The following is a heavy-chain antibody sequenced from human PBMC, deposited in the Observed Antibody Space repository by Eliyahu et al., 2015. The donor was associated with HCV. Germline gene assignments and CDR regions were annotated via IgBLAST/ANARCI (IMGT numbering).Heavy chain of an antibody. D-gene: IGHD2-15*01. CDR2: IRNKANSYTT. V-gene: IGHV3-72*01. CDR1: GFTFSDHY. CDR3: TRGSVAATPYFYDY. Sequence: EVQLVESGGGLVQPGGSLRLSCAASGFTFSDHYMDWVRRAPGKGLEWVGRIRNKANSYTTEYAASVKGRFTIARDDSKNSLYLQMNSLKTEDTVVYYCTRGSVAATPYFYDYWGQGTLVTVSS. J-gene: IGHJ4*02.